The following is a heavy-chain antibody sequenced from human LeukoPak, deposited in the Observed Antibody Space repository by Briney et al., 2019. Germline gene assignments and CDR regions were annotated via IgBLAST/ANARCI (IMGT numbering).Heavy chain of an antibody. J-gene: IGHJ5*02. CDR2: ISNDGGGT. V-gene: IGHV3-23*01. D-gene: IGHD3-22*01. CDR1: GFIFNKYG. Sequence: GGSLRLSCAASGFIFNKYGLIWVRQAPGKGVEWGSAISNDGGGTQYADFVEGRFTISRDNSKNTLFLQMSSLRAEDTALYYCAKGSSGYFSDLWGQGTLVTVSS. CDR3: AKGSSGYFSDL.